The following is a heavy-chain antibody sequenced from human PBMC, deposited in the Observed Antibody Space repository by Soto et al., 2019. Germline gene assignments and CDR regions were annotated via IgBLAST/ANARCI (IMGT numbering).Heavy chain of an antibody. Sequence: GESLKISCKGSGYSFTSYWIGWVRQMPGKGLEWMGIIYPGDSDTRYSPSFQGQVTISADKSISTAYLQWSSLKASDTAIYYCARGHYNTPYSDSRGHFDYWGQGTLVTVSS. CDR3: ARGHYNTPYSDSRGHFDY. J-gene: IGHJ4*02. CDR2: IYPGDSDT. D-gene: IGHD3-22*01. V-gene: IGHV5-51*01. CDR1: GYSFTSYW.